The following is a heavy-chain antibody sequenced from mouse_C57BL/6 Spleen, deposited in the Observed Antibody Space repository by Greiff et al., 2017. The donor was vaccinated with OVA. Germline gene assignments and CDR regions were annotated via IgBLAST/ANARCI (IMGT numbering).Heavy chain of an antibody. V-gene: IGHV3-6*01. CDR3: ARDRGSYAMDY. CDR2: ISYDGSN. J-gene: IGHJ4*01. Sequence: EVQRVESGPGLVKPSQSLSLTCSVTGYSITSGYYWNWIRQFPGNKLEWMGYISYDGSNNYNPSLKNRISITRDTSKNQFFLKLNSVTTEDTATYYCARDRGSYAMDYWGQGTSVTVSS. CDR1: GYSITSGYY.